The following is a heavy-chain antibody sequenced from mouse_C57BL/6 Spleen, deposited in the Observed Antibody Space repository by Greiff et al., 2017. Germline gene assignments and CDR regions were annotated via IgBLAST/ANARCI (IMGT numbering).Heavy chain of an antibody. CDR3: ARENGTSYFDV. Sequence: QVQLQQSGPELVKPGASVKISCKASGYAFSSSWMNWVKQRPGKGLEWIGRIYPGDGDTNYNGKFKGKATLTADKSSSTAYMQLSSLTSEDSAVYFCARENGTSYFDVWGTGTTVTVSS. J-gene: IGHJ1*03. V-gene: IGHV1-82*01. CDR2: IYPGDGDT. D-gene: IGHD4-1*01. CDR1: GYAFSSSW.